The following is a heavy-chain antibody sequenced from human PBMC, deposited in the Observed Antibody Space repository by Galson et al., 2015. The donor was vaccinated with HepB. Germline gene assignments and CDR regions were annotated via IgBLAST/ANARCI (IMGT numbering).Heavy chain of an antibody. CDR2: ISWNSGTI. CDR3: IKEADDAFAL. Sequence: SLRLSCAASGFTFDDYAMHWVRQAPGKGLEWVSYISWNSGTIGYADSVRGRFTISRDNGNNSLYQQMNSLRAEDTALYYCIKEADDAFALWGQGTMVTVSS. V-gene: IGHV3-9*01. J-gene: IGHJ3*01. CDR1: GFTFDDYA.